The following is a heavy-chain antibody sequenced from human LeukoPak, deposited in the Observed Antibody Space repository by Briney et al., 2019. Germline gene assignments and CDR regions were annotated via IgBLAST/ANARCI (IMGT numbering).Heavy chain of an antibody. CDR3: GRNGVVAENRLYVDY. D-gene: IGHD2-8*01. CDR2: IGANNANT. V-gene: IGHV1-18*04. Sequence: RASVKVSCKASGYTFTGYYMHWVRQAPGQGLEWMGWIGANNANTKLEQKFQGRLTMAIDTSTGIVHMELRDLISDDTAVYYCGRNGVVAENRLYVDYWGQGTLVTVSS. CDR1: GYTFTGYY. J-gene: IGHJ4*02.